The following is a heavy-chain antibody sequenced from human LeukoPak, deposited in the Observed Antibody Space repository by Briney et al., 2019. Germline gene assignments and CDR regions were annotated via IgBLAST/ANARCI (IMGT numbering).Heavy chain of an antibody. CDR2: IYYSGTT. V-gene: IGHV4-39*01. Sequence: PSETLSLTCTVSGGSISTYYWGWIRQPPGKGLEWIGSIYYSGTTYYNPSLKSRVTISVDTSQNQFSLKLSSVTAADTAVYYCARHKYYYVSGSYYWFDPWGQGTLVTVSS. D-gene: IGHD3-10*01. CDR1: GGSISTYY. J-gene: IGHJ5*02. CDR3: ARHKYYYVSGSYYWFDP.